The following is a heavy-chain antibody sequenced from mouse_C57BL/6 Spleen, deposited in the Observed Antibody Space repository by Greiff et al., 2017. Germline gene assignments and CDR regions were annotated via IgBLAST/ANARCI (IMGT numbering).Heavy chain of an antibody. Sequence: EVKLQQSGPGLVKPSQSLSLTCSVPGYSITSGYYWNWIRQFPGNKLEWMGYISYDGSNNYNPSLKNRISITRYTSKNQFFLKLNSVTTEDTATYYCARDGNYEGFDYWGQGTTLTVSS. V-gene: IGHV3-6*01. J-gene: IGHJ2*01. CDR3: ARDGNYEGFDY. CDR1: GYSITSGYY. CDR2: ISYDGSN. D-gene: IGHD2-1*01.